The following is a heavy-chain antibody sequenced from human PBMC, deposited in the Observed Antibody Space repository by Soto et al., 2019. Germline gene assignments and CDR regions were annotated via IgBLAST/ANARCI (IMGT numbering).Heavy chain of an antibody. V-gene: IGHV1-18*01. J-gene: IGHJ4*02. CDR1: GYTLSTYG. D-gene: IGHD2-8*01. Sequence: QVQLVQSGAEVKKPGASVRVSCKASGYTLSTYGITWVRQAPGQGLEWMGGISVYNGKTSYAQKLQGRVTMTTATSASKAYMWLRSLGSDHTAMYSCSSDRGYCTYGTCYNGGYSDYWGQGTRITVSS. CDR3: SSDRGYCTYGTCYNGGYSDY. CDR2: ISVYNGKT.